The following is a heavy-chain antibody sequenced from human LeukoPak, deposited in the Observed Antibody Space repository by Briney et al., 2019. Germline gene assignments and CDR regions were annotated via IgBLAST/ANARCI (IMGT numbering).Heavy chain of an antibody. CDR1: GFTFSSYW. V-gene: IGHV3-23*01. Sequence: GGSLRLSCAASGFTFSSYWMSWVRQAPGKGLEWVSAISGSGGSTYYADSVKGRFTISRDNSKNTLYLQMNSLRAEDTAVYYCAKGAQDFWSGYYTGMSSVYYYYYMDVWGKGTTVTVSS. J-gene: IGHJ6*03. CDR2: ISGSGGST. CDR3: AKGAQDFWSGYYTGMSSVYYYYYMDV. D-gene: IGHD3-3*01.